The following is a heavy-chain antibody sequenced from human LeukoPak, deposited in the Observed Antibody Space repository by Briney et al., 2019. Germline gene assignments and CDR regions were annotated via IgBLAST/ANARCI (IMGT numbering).Heavy chain of an antibody. J-gene: IGHJ4*02. V-gene: IGHV4-59*08. Sequence: PSETLSLTCTVSGGSITSYYWSWIRQPPGKGLEWIGYIYYSGSTNYNPSLKSRLTISVDASKNQFSLKLSSVTATDTAVYYCASLTTVTQGYFDSWGQGTLVTVSS. CDR1: GGSITSYY. CDR2: IYYSGST. CDR3: ASLTTVTQGYFDS. D-gene: IGHD4-17*01.